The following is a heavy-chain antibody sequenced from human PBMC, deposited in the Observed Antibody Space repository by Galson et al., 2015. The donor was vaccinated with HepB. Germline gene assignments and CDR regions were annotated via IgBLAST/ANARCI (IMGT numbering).Heavy chain of an antibody. CDR1: GFTFSSYA. CDR2: ISGSGGST. D-gene: IGHD1-26*01. Sequence: SLRLSCAASGFTFSSYAMSWVRQAPGKGLEWVSAISGSGGSTYYADSVKGRFTISRDNSRNTLYLQMNSLRAEDTAVYYYAKSGLSGSYYFDYWGQGTLVTVSS. CDR3: AKSGLSGSYYFDY. V-gene: IGHV3-23*01. J-gene: IGHJ4*02.